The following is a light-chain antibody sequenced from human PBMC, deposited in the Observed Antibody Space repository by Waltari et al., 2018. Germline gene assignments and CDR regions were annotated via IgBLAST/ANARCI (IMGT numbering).Light chain of an antibody. CDR3: QQYYRSRT. J-gene: IGKJ1*01. Sequence: DIVMTQSPDSLAVSLGERATISCRSSQSVLYNSNDKNYLAWYQQKPGQPPRLLIYWASTRESGVPDRFSGNGSGTDFTLTISNLQAEDVAVYYCQQYYRSRTFGQGTKVEIK. V-gene: IGKV4-1*01. CDR1: QSVLYNSNDKNY. CDR2: WAS.